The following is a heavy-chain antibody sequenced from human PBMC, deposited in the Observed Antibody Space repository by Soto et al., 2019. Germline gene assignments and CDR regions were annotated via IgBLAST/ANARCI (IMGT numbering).Heavy chain of an antibody. J-gene: IGHJ4*02. V-gene: IGHV3-33*05. Sequence: QVQLGESGGGVVQPGTSLRLSCVGSGFTFRSYVIHWVRQAPGKGLEWVALTSYDGSNNFYGDSVKGRLTISRDNFRNTVDLQMASLRLEDTARDYCARWGTSGGLDVWGQGTLVSVSS. CDR1: GFTFRSYV. D-gene: IGHD3-16*01. CDR3: ARWGTSGGLDV. CDR2: TSYDGSNN.